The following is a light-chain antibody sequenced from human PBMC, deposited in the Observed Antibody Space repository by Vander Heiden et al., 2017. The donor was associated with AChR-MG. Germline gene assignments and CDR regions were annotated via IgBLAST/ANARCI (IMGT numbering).Light chain of an antibody. J-gene: IGKJ4*01. CDR1: QDISNY. V-gene: IGKV1-33*01. CDR3: QQDDNLLLG. CDR2: DAS. Sequence: DIQMTQSPSSLSASVGDRVTITCQASQDISNYLNWYQQKPGKAPKLLIYDASNLETGVPSRFSGSGSGTDFTFTISSLQPEDIATYYCQQDDNLLLGFGGGTKVEIK.